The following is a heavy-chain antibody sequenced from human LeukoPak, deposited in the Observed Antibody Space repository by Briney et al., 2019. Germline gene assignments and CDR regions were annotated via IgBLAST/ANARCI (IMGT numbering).Heavy chain of an antibody. D-gene: IGHD2-21*02. CDR2: IRSKTNNYAT. CDR1: GFTFSGSA. J-gene: IGHJ5*02. CDR3: TSHCGGDCYGGT. V-gene: IGHV3-73*01. Sequence: GGLVQPGGSLKLSCAASGFTFSGSALHWVRQASGKGLEWVGRIRSKTNNYATEYAASVKGRFTISRDDSKNTAYLQMNSLKTEDTAVYYCTSHCGGDCYGGTWGQGTLVTVSS.